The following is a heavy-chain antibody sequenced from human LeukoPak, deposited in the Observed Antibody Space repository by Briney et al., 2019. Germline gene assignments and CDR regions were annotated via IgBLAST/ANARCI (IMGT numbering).Heavy chain of an antibody. CDR2: ISYDGSNK. Sequence: GGSLRLSCAASGFTVSSNYMSWVRQAPGKGLEWVAVISYDGSNKYYADSVKGRFTISRDNSKNTLYLQMNSLRAEDTAVYYCAKDSSATVTTPFDYWGQGTLVTVSS. CDR1: GFTVSSNY. D-gene: IGHD4-17*01. V-gene: IGHV3-30*18. J-gene: IGHJ4*02. CDR3: AKDSSATVTTPFDY.